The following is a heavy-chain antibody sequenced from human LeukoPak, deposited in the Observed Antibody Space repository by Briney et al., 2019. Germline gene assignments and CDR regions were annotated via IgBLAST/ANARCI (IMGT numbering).Heavy chain of an antibody. CDR3: ARRGTSSSSAHFDY. Sequence: GGSLRLSCAASGFTFSSYWMTWVRQAPGKGLEWVAKIKQDGSEKYYVDSVKGRFTISRDNAKNSLYLQMNSLGAEDTAVYCCARRGTSSSSAHFDYWGQGTLVTVSS. V-gene: IGHV3-7*05. J-gene: IGHJ4*02. D-gene: IGHD6-13*01. CDR1: GFTFSSYW. CDR2: IKQDGSEK.